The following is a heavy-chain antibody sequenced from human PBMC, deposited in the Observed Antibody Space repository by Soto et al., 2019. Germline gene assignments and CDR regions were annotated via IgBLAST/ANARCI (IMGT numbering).Heavy chain of an antibody. Sequence: PGESLKISCKASGYSFTTSWIRWVRQMPGKGLEWMGRIDPSDSYTDYSPSFQGHITISADKSSSTAYLHWSSLKASGTAMYYCARHRRDGYNRFEYWGQGTLVTVSS. CDR1: GYSFTTSW. V-gene: IGHV5-10-1*01. D-gene: IGHD5-12*01. CDR3: ARHRRDGYNRFEY. CDR2: IDPSDSYT. J-gene: IGHJ4*02.